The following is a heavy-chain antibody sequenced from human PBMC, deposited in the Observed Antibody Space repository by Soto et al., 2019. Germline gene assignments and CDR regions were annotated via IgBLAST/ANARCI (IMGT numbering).Heavy chain of an antibody. CDR3: ARNQRAQLEQLYLDY. V-gene: IGHV3-21*01. CDR2: ISSSSSYI. D-gene: IGHD1-1*01. Sequence: GGSLRLSCAASGFTFSSYSMNWVRQAPGKGLEWVSSISSSSSYIYYADSVKGRFTISRDNAKNSLYLQMNSLRAEDTAVYYCARNQRAQLEQLYLDYWGQGTRVTVSS. CDR1: GFTFSSYS. J-gene: IGHJ4*02.